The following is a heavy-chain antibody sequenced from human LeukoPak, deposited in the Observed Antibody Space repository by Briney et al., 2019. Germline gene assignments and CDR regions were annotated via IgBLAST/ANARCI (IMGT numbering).Heavy chain of an antibody. D-gene: IGHD1-26*01. CDR2: VDPEDGET. J-gene: IGHJ4*02. V-gene: IGHV1-69-2*01. CDR3: ATVNSRSFEGVDY. Sequence: ASVKVSCKVSGYTFTDYYMHWVQQAPGKGLEWMGLVDPEDGETIYAEKFQGRVTITADTSTDTAYMELSSLRSGDTAVYYCATVNSRSFEGVDYWGQGTLVTVSS. CDR1: GYTFTDYY.